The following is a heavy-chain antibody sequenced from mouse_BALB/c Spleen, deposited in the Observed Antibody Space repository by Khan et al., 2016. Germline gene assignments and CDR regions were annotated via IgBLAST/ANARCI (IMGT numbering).Heavy chain of an antibody. J-gene: IGHJ3*01. CDR2: IWAGGTT. CDR3: ARDDQDYDAWFAS. V-gene: IGHV2-9*02. D-gene: IGHD2-4*01. CDR1: GFSLTNSG. Sequence: QVQLKESGPGLVAPSQSLSITCTVSGFSLTNSGVHWVRQPPGKGLDWVGVIWAGGTTDYNSALMSRLSITKDNSQNQVFLEMNSLQTDDTAMYYSARDDQDYDAWFASWGQGTLVTVSA.